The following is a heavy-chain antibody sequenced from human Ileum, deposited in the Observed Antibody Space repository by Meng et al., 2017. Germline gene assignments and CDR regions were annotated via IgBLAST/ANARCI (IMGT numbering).Heavy chain of an antibody. CDR3: ASEVIAGFNWFDP. Sequence: QVHLQQAGPGLVKPSQTLSLTCAISGDSVSSNSVAWTWIRQSPSRGLEWLGRTYYRSRWYNDYAVSVKSRMTINPDTSKNQFFLQLNSVTPEDTAVYYCASEVIAGFNWFDPWGQGTLVTVSS. D-gene: IGHD3-10*01. CDR2: TYYRSRWYN. V-gene: IGHV6-1*01. J-gene: IGHJ5*02. CDR1: GDSVSSNSVA.